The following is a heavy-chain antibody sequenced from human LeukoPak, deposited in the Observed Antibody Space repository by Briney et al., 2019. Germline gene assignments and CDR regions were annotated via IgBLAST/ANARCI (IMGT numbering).Heavy chain of an antibody. J-gene: IGHJ6*02. D-gene: IGHD6-6*01. CDR3: ARQGYSSSSGGQVFYGMDV. Sequence: TSETLSLTCTVSGGSISGYYWSCIRQPPGKGLEWIGYIYYSGSTNSNPSLKSRVTISVDTSKNQFSLKLSSVTAADTAVYYCARQGYSSSSGGQVFYGMDVWGQGTTVTVSS. CDR2: IYYSGST. CDR1: GGSISGYY. V-gene: IGHV4-59*08.